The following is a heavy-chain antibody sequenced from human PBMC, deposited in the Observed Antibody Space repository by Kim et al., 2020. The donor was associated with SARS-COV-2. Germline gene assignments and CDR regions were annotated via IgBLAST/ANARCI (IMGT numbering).Heavy chain of an antibody. CDR2: INSDGSTR. D-gene: IGHD6-19*01. CDR3: ARRHFSSGWYYFDY. V-gene: IGHV3-74*01. Sequence: GGSLRLSCAASGFAFRTYWMHWARQAPGKGLVWVSRINSDGSTRNYADSVKGGFTISRDNAKNTLYLQMNSLRAEDTAVYYGARRHFSSGWYYFDYWGQG. CDR1: GFAFRTYW. J-gene: IGHJ4*02.